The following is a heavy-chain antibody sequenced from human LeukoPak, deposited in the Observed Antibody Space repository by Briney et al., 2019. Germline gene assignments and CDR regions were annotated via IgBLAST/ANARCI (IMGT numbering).Heavy chain of an antibody. V-gene: IGHV3-30*04. CDR2: IESDGRNK. CDR1: GFTFSTHT. Sequence: GRSLRLSCAPSGFTFSTHTMHWVRQAPGKGLEWVAVIESDGRNKYYAGSVRGRFTISRDNSTNTLYLQLDSLRSEDTAVYYWVRQSTGLDYWGQGTLFTVSS. J-gene: IGHJ4*02. D-gene: IGHD5/OR15-5a*01. CDR3: VRQSTGLDY.